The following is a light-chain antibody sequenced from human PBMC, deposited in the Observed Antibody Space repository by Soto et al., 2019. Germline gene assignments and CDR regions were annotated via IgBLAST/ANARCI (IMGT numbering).Light chain of an antibody. V-gene: IGLV2-14*03. J-gene: IGLJ2*01. CDR1: SSDIGAYNF. CDR3: TSWTTSTTMI. Sequence: QSALTQPASVSGPPGQSITIPCTGTSSDIGAYNFVSWYQQHPGKAPKLMLYDVNIRPSGVSNRFSGSKSGNTASLTISGLQAEDEADYYCTSWTTSTTMIFGGGTKLTVL. CDR2: DVN.